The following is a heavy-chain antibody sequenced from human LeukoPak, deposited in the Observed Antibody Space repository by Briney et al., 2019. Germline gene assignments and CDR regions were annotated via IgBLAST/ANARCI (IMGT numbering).Heavy chain of an antibody. CDR3: AKEGYRYGERSYYFDY. Sequence: RPGGSLRLSCAASGFTFSSYAMSWVRQAPGKGLEWVSGISGSGGSTYYADSVKGRFTISRDNSKNTLYLQMSSLRAEDTAVYYCAKEGYRYGERSYYFDYWGQGTLVTVSS. V-gene: IGHV3-23*01. J-gene: IGHJ4*02. CDR1: GFTFSSYA. CDR2: ISGSGGST. D-gene: IGHD5-18*01.